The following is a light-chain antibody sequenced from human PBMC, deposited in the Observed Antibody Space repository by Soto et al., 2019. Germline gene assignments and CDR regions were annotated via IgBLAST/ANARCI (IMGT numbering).Light chain of an antibody. CDR2: GAS. Sequence: VLTQSPGTMSLTPGETATLSCRAIQSVGGIFVAGYQQKTGRAPRLLIYGASIRATGIPDRFSGSGSETDFTLTISRLEPEDFALYYCQQYGSSAPITFGQGTRLEIK. CDR1: QSVGGIF. J-gene: IGKJ5*01. V-gene: IGKV3-20*01. CDR3: QQYGSSAPIT.